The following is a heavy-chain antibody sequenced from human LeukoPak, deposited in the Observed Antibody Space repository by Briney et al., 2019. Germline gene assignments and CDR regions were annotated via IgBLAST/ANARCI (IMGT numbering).Heavy chain of an antibody. CDR3: ARDQFPIYYDSRGAFDI. D-gene: IGHD3-22*01. J-gene: IGHJ3*02. CDR1: GYTFTSYG. V-gene: IGHV1-18*01. CDR2: ISAYNGNT. Sequence: ASVKVSCKASGYTFTSYGISWVRQAPGQGLEWMGWISAYNGNTNYAQKLQGRVTMTTDTSTSTAYMELRSLRSEDTAVYYCARDQFPIYYDSRGAFDIWGQGTMVTVSS.